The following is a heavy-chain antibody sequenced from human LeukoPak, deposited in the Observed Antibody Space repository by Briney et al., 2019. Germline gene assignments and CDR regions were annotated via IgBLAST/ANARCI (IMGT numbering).Heavy chain of an antibody. Sequence: SETLSLTCTVSGGSISSYYWSWSRQPAGKGLEGSGRTYTSGSTNYNPSLKRRVSMSGDTSKNQFCLRLISVTAAATAVYYCARGVGSGYTDYWGQGALVTVSS. CDR2: TYTSGST. CDR1: GGSISSYY. CDR3: ARGVGSGYTDY. V-gene: IGHV4-4*07. J-gene: IGHJ4*02. D-gene: IGHD3-22*01.